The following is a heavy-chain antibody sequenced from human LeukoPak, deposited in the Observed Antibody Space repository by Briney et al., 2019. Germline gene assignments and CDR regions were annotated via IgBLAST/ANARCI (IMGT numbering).Heavy chain of an antibody. CDR2: INPNSGGT. D-gene: IGHD3-3*01. V-gene: IGHV1-2*02. J-gene: IGHJ5*02. Sequence: GASVKVSCKASGYTFTGYYMHWVRQAPGQGLEGMGWINPNSGGTNYAQKFQGRVTMTRDTSISTAYMELSRLRSDDTAVYYCARDFRYYDFWSGYGEGWFDPWGQGTLVTVSS. CDR1: GYTFTGYY. CDR3: ARDFRYYDFWSGYGEGWFDP.